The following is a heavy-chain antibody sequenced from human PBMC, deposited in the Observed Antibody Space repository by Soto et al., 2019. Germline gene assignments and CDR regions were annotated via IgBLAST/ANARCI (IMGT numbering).Heavy chain of an antibody. CDR3: ARMVDTMVRGGYGMDF. CDR2: IIPIFGTA. Sequence: QVQLVQSGAEVKKPGSSVKVSCKASGGTFSSYAISWVRQAPGQGLEWMGGIIPIFGTANYAQKFQGRVTITADESTSTAYMELSSLISEDTAVYYCARMVDTMVRGGYGMDFWGQGTTVTVSS. CDR1: GGTFSSYA. D-gene: IGHD3-10*01. J-gene: IGHJ6*02. V-gene: IGHV1-69*01.